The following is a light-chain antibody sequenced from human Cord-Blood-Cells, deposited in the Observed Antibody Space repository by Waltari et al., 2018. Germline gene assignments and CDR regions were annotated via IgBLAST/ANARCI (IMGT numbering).Light chain of an antibody. CDR1: SSTVGGYNY. J-gene: IGLJ2*01. CDR2: EVS. V-gene: IGLV2-14*01. Sequence: QSALTQPASVSGSPGQSITISCTGTSSTVGGYNYVSCYQQHPGKAPKLMIYEVSNRPSGVSNRFSGSKSGNTASLTISGLQAEDEADYYCSSYTSSSTDVVFGGGTKLTVL. CDR3: SSYTSSSTDVV.